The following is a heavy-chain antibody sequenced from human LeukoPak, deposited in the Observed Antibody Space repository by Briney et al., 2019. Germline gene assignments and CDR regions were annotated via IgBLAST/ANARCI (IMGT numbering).Heavy chain of an antibody. J-gene: IGHJ4*02. CDR1: GFTFSSYA. V-gene: IGHV3-48*01. CDR3: AREGSLSGDY. D-gene: IGHD3-10*01. CDR2: ISSSSSTI. Sequence: GGSLRLSCAASGFTFSSYAMSWVRQAPGKGLEWVSYISSSSSTIYYADSVRGRFTISRDNAKKSLYLQMNSLRAEDTAVYYCAREGSLSGDYWGQGTLVTVSS.